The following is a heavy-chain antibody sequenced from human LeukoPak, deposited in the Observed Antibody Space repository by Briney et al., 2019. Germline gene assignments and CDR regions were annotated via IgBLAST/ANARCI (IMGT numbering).Heavy chain of an antibody. D-gene: IGHD1-26*01. V-gene: IGHV3-7*03. J-gene: IGHJ4*02. CDR1: GFTFSSYW. CDR2: INKDGGEK. Sequence: GGYLRLSCAASGFTFSSYWMSWVRQAPGKGLEWVANINKDGGEKYYVDSVKGRFTISRDNAKNSLYLQMNSLRADDTAVYYCVKDSPPRYSGSPPAYWGQGTLVTVSS. CDR3: VKDSPPRYSGSPPAY.